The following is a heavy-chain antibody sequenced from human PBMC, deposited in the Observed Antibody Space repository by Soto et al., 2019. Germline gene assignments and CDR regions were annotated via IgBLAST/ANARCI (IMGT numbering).Heavy chain of an antibody. CDR3: TTDSYSTIIIVRFDY. CDR2: IKSKTDGGTT. Sequence: GGSLRLSCAASSFTFSNAWINWVRQAPGKGLEWVGRIKSKTDGGTTDYAEPVKGRFAISRDDSNNMVYLQMNSLKIEDTAVYYFTTDSYSTIIIVRFDYWGHGTLVTVSS. J-gene: IGHJ4*01. D-gene: IGHD3-22*01. CDR1: SFTFSNAW. V-gene: IGHV3-15*07.